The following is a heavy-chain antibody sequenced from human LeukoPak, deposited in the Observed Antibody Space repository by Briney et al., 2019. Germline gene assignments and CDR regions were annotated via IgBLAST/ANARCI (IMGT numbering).Heavy chain of an antibody. V-gene: IGHV3-30*02. CDR3: ARSLVPAASRFYYYFDY. CDR2: IRYDGSNK. D-gene: IGHD2-2*01. J-gene: IGHJ4*02. Sequence: GGSLRLSCAASGFTFSSYGMHWVRPAPGKGLEWVAFIRYDGSNKYYADSVKGRFTISRDNSKNTLYLQMNSLRAEDTAVYYCARSLVPAASRFYYYFDYWGQGTLVTVSS. CDR1: GFTFSSYG.